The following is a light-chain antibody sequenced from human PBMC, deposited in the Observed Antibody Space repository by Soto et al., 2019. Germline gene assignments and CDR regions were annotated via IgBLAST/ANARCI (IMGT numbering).Light chain of an antibody. V-gene: IGKV3-11*01. J-gene: IGKJ1*01. Sequence: EIVLTQSPATLSLSPGERATLSCRASQSVSSYLAWYQQKPGQAPRLLIYDASNRATGIPARFSGSGSGTEFTLTFSSLEPEDFAVYYCQRRSNWPPWTFGKGTKV. CDR3: QRRSNWPPWT. CDR2: DAS. CDR1: QSVSSY.